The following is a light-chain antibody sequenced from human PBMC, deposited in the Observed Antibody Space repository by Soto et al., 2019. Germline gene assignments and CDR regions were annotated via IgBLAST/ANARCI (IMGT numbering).Light chain of an antibody. J-gene: IGKJ1*01. CDR1: QSVLYSSNNKNY. CDR2: WAS. V-gene: IGKV4-1*01. Sequence: DIVMTQSPDSLAVSLGERATINCKSSQSVLYSSNNKNYLAWYQQKPGQPPKLLIYWASTRESGVPDRCSGSGSGTDFTLTSSSLQDEDVAVYYCQQYYSIPPAFGQGTKVEIK. CDR3: QQYYSIPPA.